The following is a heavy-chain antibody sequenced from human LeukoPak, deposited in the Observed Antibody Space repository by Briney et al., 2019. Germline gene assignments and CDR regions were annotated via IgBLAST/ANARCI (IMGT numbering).Heavy chain of an antibody. V-gene: IGHV3-30-3*01. J-gene: IGHJ4*02. CDR3: AKVALLGYCRSASCPLDY. D-gene: IGHD2-2*01. Sequence: PGRSLRLSCAASGFTFSSYAMHWVRQAPGKGLEWVAVISYDGSNKYYADSVKGRFTISRDNSKNTLYLQMNSLRAEDTAVYSCAKVALLGYCRSASCPLDYWGQGTLVTVSS. CDR1: GFTFSSYA. CDR2: ISYDGSNK.